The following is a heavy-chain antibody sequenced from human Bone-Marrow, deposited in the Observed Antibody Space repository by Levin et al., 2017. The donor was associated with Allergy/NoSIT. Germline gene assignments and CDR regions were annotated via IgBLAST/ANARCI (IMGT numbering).Heavy chain of an antibody. CDR2: THHSGSK. J-gene: IGHJ4*02. D-gene: IGHD4-23*01. V-gene: IGHV4-30-2*01. CDR1: GGSITRDNYS. Sequence: ASETLSLTCAVSGGSITRDNYSWGWIRQPPGKGLEWIGYTHHSGSKAYSPSLKTRVTVSVDRSKNQFSLELRSVTAADTAIYYCVRGNYYGGNRHFDQWGQGTLVTVSS. CDR3: VRGNYYGGNRHFDQ.